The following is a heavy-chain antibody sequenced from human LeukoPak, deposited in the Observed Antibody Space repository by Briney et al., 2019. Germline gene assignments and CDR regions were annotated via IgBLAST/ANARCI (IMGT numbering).Heavy chain of an antibody. J-gene: IGHJ4*02. CDR1: GFTFDGHA. D-gene: IGHD5-12*01. CDR3: AKDFYWRGYDYSFDY. CDR2: ISWNSGTI. V-gene: IGHV3-9*01. Sequence: GRSLRLSCAASGFTFDGHAMHWVRQAPGKGLEWVSGISWNSGTIGYADSVKGRFTISRDNAKNSLYLHMTSLRADDTALYYCAKDFYWRGYDYSFDYWGQGTLVTVSS.